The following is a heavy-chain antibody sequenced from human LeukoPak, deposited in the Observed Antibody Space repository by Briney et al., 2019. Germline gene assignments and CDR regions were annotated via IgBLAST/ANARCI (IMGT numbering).Heavy chain of an antibody. J-gene: IGHJ4*02. CDR1: GYSISSGYY. V-gene: IGHV4-38-2*01. CDR2: IYHSGST. CDR3: ARAGYCSGGSCYFTR. Sequence: TSETLSLTCAVSGYSISSGYYWGWIRQPPGKGLEWIGSIYHSGSTYYNPSLKSRVTISVDASKNQFSLKLSSVTAADTAVYYCARAGYCSGGSCYFTRWGQGTLVTVSS. D-gene: IGHD2-15*01.